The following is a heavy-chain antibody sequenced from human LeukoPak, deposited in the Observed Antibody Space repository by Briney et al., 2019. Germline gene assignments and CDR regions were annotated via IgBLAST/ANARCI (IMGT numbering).Heavy chain of an antibody. J-gene: IGHJ5*02. V-gene: IGHV6-1*01. CDR3: AKLGDSST. D-gene: IGHD6-19*01. Sequence: SQTLSLTCAISGDSASSNSAAWSWIRQSPSRGPEWLGRTYYRSKWYNEYAPSVKSRIIINPDTSKNQFSLQLNPVTPEDTAVYYCAKLGDSSTWGQGALVTVSS. CDR2: TYYRSKWYN. CDR1: GDSASSNSAA.